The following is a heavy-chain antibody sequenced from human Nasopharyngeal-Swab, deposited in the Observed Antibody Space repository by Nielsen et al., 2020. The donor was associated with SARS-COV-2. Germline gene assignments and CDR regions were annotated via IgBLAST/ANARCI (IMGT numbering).Heavy chain of an antibody. CDR1: GYTFTSYG. CDR3: ARLNVVAATNNWFDP. J-gene: IGHJ5*02. CDR2: ISAYNGNT. V-gene: IGHV1-18*04. D-gene: IGHD2-15*01. Sequence: ASVKVSCKASGYTFTSYGISWVRPAPGQGLEWMGWISAYNGNTNYAQKLQGRVTMTTDTSTSTAYMELRSLRSDDTAVYYCARLNVVAATNNWFDPWGQGTLVTVSS.